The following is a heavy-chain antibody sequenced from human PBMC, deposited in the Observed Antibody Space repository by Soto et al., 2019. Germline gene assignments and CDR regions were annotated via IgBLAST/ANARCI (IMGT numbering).Heavy chain of an antibody. J-gene: IGHJ6*03. CDR3: AKVYHRTLGYMDV. V-gene: IGHV3-23*01. CDR2: ISGSGGST. CDR1: GFTFSSYA. D-gene: IGHD2-2*01. Sequence: GGSLRLSCTASGFTFSSYAMSWVRQAPGKGLEWVSAISGSGGSTYYADSVKGRFTISRDNSKNTLYLQMNSLRAEDTAVYYCAKVYHRTLGYMDVWGKGTTVTVSS.